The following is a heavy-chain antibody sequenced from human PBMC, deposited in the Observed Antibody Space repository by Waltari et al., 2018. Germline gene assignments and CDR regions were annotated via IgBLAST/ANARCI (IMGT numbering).Heavy chain of an antibody. CDR2: IHCSGRS. D-gene: IGHD2-15*01. CDR1: GDSMSERDW. CDR3: ARDRGRGLYLDS. J-gene: IGHJ4*02. Sequence: QLQLQQSGPGLVKPSESLSLTCAVSGDSMSERDWWSWVRQPPGKGLEWIGQIHCSGRSNYNPSLESRVTLSIDTSNKQFSLRLPSATAADTAVYYCARDRGRGLYLDSWGQGTLVTVSP. V-gene: IGHV4-4*02.